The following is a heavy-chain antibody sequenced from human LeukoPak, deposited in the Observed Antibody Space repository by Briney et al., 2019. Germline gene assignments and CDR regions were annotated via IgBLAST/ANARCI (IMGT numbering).Heavy chain of an antibody. D-gene: IGHD3-22*01. CDR2: IYTSGST. V-gene: IGHV4-4*07. J-gene: IGHJ4*02. Sequence: PSETLSLTCTVSRGSISSYYWSWIRQPAGKGLEWIGRIYTSGSTNYNPSLKSRVTMSVDTSKNQFSLKLSSVTAADTAVYYCARDRGDSSGYYPDYWGQGTLVTVSS. CDR3: ARDRGDSSGYYPDY. CDR1: RGSISSYY.